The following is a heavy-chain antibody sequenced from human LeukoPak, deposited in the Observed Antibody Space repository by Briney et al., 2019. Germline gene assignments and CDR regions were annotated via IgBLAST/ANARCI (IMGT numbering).Heavy chain of an antibody. CDR3: ARSHYDFWSGYPPNFDY. V-gene: IGHV3-11*04. D-gene: IGHD3-3*01. Sequence: GGSLRLSCAASGFTFSDYYMSWIRQAPGKGLEWVSYISSSGSTIYYADSVKGRFTISRDNAKNSLYLQMNSLRAEDTAAYYCARSHYDFWSGYPPNFDYWGQGTLVTVSS. CDR2: ISSSGSTI. CDR1: GFTFSDYY. J-gene: IGHJ4*02.